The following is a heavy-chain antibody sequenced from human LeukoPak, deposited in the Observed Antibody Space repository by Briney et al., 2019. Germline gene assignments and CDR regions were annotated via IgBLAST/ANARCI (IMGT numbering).Heavy chain of an antibody. CDR1: GFTFSSYA. D-gene: IGHD5-18*01. V-gene: IGHV3-23*01. CDR2: ISGSGGST. Sequence: PGGSLRLSCAASGFTFSSYAMSWVRQAPGKGLEWVSAISGSGGSTYYADSVKGRFTISRDNSKNTLYLQMNSLRAEDTAVYYCAKDLRPLRGYSYGSLYFDYWGQGTLVTVSS. J-gene: IGHJ4*02. CDR3: AKDLRPLRGYSYGSLYFDY.